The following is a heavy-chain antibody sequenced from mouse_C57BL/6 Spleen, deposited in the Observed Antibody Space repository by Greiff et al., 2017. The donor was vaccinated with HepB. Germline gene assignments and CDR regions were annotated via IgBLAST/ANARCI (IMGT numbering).Heavy chain of an antibody. CDR1: GYTFTSYW. CDR3: ARSGIYYGSSPWFAY. D-gene: IGHD1-1*01. Sequence: VQLQQPGAELVMPGASVKLSCKASGYTFTSYWMHWVKQRPGQGLEWIGEIDPSDSYTNYNQKFKGKSTLTVDKSSSTAYMQLSSLTSEDSAVYYCARSGIYYGSSPWFAYWGQGTLVTVSA. CDR2: IDPSDSYT. V-gene: IGHV1-69*01. J-gene: IGHJ3*01.